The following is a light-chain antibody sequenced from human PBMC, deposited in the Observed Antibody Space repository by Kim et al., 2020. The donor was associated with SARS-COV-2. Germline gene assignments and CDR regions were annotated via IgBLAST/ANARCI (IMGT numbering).Light chain of an antibody. CDR1: QSLLHSNGRTY. J-gene: IGKJ4*01. CDR3: MQALHTPLT. Sequence: SASISCRYSQSLLHSNGRTYLNWYLQKPGQSPQLLIYLGFNRASGVPDRFSGSGSGTDFTLEISRVEAEDVGVYYCMQALHTPLTFGGGTKVEIK. V-gene: IGKV2-28*01. CDR2: LGF.